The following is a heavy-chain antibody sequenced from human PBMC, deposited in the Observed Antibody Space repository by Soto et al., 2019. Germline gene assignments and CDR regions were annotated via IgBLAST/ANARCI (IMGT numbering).Heavy chain of an antibody. J-gene: IGHJ3*02. D-gene: IGHD3-10*01. Sequence: ASVKVSCKASGYNFATYAIHWVRQAPGQRLEWMGWINTGKGNTKYSQKFQGRVTITRDTSASTAYMDLSSLRSGDTAVYYCARDPWGGAVDAFDIWGQGTMVTVSS. CDR1: GYNFATYA. CDR2: INTGKGNT. V-gene: IGHV1-3*04. CDR3: ARDPWGGAVDAFDI.